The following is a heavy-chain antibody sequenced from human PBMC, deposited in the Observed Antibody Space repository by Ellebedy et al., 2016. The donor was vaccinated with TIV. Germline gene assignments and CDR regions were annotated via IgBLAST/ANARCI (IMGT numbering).Heavy chain of an antibody. CDR2: ITRDGGYS. CDR1: GFTFDDYT. Sequence: GESLKISCAASGFTFDDYTMHWVRQAPGKGLEWVSLITRDGGYSYYADSVKGRFTISRDNAKNSLYLQMNSLRAEDTAVYYCARDRGYDTFDYWGQGILVTVSS. J-gene: IGHJ4*02. CDR3: ARDRGYDTFDY. V-gene: IGHV3-43*01. D-gene: IGHD5-12*01.